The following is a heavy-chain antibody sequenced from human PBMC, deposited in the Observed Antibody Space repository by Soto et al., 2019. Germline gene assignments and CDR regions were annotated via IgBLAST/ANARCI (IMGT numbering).Heavy chain of an antibody. V-gene: IGHV3-48*01. CDR3: ATSNPNYYYYYYMDV. J-gene: IGHJ6*03. Sequence: PGGSLRLSCAASGFTFSSYSMNWVRQAPGKGLEWVSYISSSSSTIYYADSVKGRFTISRDNAKNSLYLQMNSLRAEDTAVYYCATSNPNYYYYYYMDVWGKGTTVTVSS. CDR1: GFTFSSYS. CDR2: ISSSSSTI.